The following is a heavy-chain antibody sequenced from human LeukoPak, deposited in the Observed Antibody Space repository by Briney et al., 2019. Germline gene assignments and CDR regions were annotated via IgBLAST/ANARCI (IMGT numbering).Heavy chain of an antibody. CDR2: IYYSGST. Sequence: SETLSLTCTVSGGPISSYYWSWIRQPPGKGLEWIGYIYYSGSTNYNPSLKSRVTISVDTSKNQFSLKLSSVTAADTAVYYCARRIGWFDPWGQGTLVTVSS. J-gene: IGHJ5*02. D-gene: IGHD2-15*01. V-gene: IGHV4-59*08. CDR1: GGPISSYY. CDR3: ARRIGWFDP.